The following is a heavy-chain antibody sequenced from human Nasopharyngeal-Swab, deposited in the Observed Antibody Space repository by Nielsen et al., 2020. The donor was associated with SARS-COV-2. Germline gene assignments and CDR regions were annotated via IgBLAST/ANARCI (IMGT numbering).Heavy chain of an antibody. D-gene: IGHD3-16*01. J-gene: IGHJ4*02. Sequence: GESLKISCAASGFTFSSYAMHWVRQAPGKGLEWVAVISYDGSNKYYADSVKGRFTISRDNSKNTLYLQMNSLRAEDTAVYYWARDPGDYVGGGGGVFDYWGQGTLVTVSS. CDR3: ARDPGDYVGGGGGVFDY. V-gene: IGHV3-30-3*01. CDR1: GFTFSSYA. CDR2: ISYDGSNK.